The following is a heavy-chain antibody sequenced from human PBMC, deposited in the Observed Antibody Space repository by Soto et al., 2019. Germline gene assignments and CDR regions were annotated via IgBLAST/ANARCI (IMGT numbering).Heavy chain of an antibody. J-gene: IGHJ5*02. Sequence: SSETLSLTCAVYGGSFSGHSWTWIRQSPGKGLEWIGDINHSGRVNYSPSLKSRVTISLDTSKNQFSLTLSAVTAADTAMYYCARHVDILDTIERENSFDPWGQGTLVTVAS. CDR3: ARHVDILDTIERENSFDP. CDR1: GGSFSGHS. D-gene: IGHD5-12*01. CDR2: INHSGRV. V-gene: IGHV4-34*01.